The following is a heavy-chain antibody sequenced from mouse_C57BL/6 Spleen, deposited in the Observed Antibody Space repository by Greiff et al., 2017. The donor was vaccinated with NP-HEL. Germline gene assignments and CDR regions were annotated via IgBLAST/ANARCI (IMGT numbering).Heavy chain of an antibody. J-gene: IGHJ2*01. CDR2: IDPETGGT. CDR1: GYTFTDYE. CDR3: TRSGNWDLYFDY. V-gene: IGHV1-15*01. Sequence: VQLQQSGAELVRPGASVTLSCKASGYTFTDYEMHWVKQTPVHGLEWIGAIDPETGGTAYNQKFKGKAILTADKSSSTAYMELRSLTSEDSAVYYCTRSGNWDLYFDYWGQGTTLTVSS. D-gene: IGHD4-1*01.